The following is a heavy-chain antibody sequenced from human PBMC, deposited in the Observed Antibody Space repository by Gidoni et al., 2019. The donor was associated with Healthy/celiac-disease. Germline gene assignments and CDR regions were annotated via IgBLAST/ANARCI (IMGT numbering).Heavy chain of an antibody. CDR1: GGTFSSYT. CDR3: ARDGVSYYFDY. Sequence: QVQLVQSGAEVKTPGSSVKVSCKASGGTFSSYTISWVRQAPGQGLEWMGRIIPILGIANYAQKFQGRVTITADKSTSTAYMELSSLRSEDTAVYYCARDGVSYYFDYWGQGTLVTVSS. CDR2: IIPILGIA. J-gene: IGHJ4*02. D-gene: IGHD2-2*01. V-gene: IGHV1-69*08.